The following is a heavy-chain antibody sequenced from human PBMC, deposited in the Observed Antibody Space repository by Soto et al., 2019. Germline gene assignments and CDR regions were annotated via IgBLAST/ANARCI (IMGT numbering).Heavy chain of an antibody. CDR3: AIDKSTGLFDY. V-gene: IGHV4-34*01. J-gene: IGHJ4*02. CDR1: GGSFSGYY. D-gene: IGHD2-8*02. CDR2: INHSGST. Sequence: QVQLQQWGAGLLKPSETLSLTCAVYGGSFSGYYWTWIRHPPGTGLEWLGEINHSGSTNYNPSLKSRVPESVDTYKHRFSLKLTSVTAADTAVYYCAIDKSTGLFDYWGQGTLVTVSS.